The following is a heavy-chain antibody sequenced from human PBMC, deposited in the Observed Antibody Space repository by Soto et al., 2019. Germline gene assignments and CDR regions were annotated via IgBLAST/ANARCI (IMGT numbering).Heavy chain of an antibody. D-gene: IGHD2-8*01. CDR2: MNPNSGNT. CDR1: GYTFTSYD. J-gene: IGHJ6*02. CDR3: ARPTCTNGVCYDYYYYGMDV. V-gene: IGHV1-8*01. Sequence: ASVKVSCTASGYTFTSYDINWVRQATGQGLEWMGWMNPNSGNTGYAQKFQGRVTMTRNTSISTAYMELSSLRSEDTAVYYCARPTCTNGVCYDYYYYGMDVWGQGTTVTVSS.